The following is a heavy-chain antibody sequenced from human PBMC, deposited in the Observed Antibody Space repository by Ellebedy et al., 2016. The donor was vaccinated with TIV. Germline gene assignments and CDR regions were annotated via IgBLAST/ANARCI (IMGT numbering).Heavy chain of an antibody. CDR2: TYYSSKWNN. V-gene: IGHV6-1*01. CDR3: ARGWFGSGMGV. CDR1: GDSVSTDIG. Sequence: SETLSLTCVISGDSVSTDIGWNWIRQSPSRGLEWLGRTYYSSKWNNDYAVSLKSRITINPDTSKNQFSLQLNSVTPEDTAVYYCARGWFGSGMGVWGQGTTVTVSS. D-gene: IGHD3-16*01. J-gene: IGHJ6*02.